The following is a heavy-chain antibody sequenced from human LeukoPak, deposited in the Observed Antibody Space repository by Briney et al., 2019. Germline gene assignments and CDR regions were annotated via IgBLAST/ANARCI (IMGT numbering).Heavy chain of an antibody. Sequence: GASVKVSFTGTGYTFTGHYSRWVRQAPGQGLEWMGWINPNNGGTNYAQKFQGRVTMTRDTSISTAYMELSRLRSDDTAVYYCARGYALSSGMYRDLTNWGQETLVTVSS. V-gene: IGHV1-2*02. D-gene: IGHD1-26*01. CDR2: INPNNGGT. CDR3: ARGYALSSGMYRDLTN. CDR1: GYTFTGHY. J-gene: IGHJ4*02.